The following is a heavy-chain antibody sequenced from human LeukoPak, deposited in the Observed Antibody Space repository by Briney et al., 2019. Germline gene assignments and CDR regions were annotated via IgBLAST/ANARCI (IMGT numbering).Heavy chain of an antibody. CDR1: GASISSRY. CDR2: IYYSGGT. V-gene: IGHV4-59*08. J-gene: IGHJ5*02. Sequence: SETLSLTCTLSGASISSRYWSWIRQPSGKGLEWIGSIYYSGGTNYNPSLQSRVTISVDTSKIQFSLKLSSVTAADTAVYYCARWQYTISSGWFDPWGQGTLVTVSS. CDR3: ARWQYTISSGWFDP. D-gene: IGHD6-6*01.